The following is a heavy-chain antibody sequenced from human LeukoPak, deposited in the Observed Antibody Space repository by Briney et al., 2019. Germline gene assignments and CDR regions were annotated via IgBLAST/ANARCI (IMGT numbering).Heavy chain of an antibody. J-gene: IGHJ4*02. D-gene: IGHD4-23*01. Sequence: KASETLSLTCTVSGGSISSSSYYWGWIRQPPGKGLEWIGSIYYSGSTYYNPSLKSRVTISVDTSKNQFSLKLSSVTAADTAVYYCASGTGGGNPLDYWGQGTLVTVSS. CDR2: IYYSGST. CDR1: GGSISSSSYY. V-gene: IGHV4-39*07. CDR3: ASGTGGGNPLDY.